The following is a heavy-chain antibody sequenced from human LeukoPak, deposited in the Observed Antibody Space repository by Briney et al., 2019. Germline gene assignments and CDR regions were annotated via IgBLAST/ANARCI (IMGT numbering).Heavy chain of an antibody. J-gene: IGHJ3*02. Sequence: AASVKVSCKDSGYTFTGYYIHWVRQAPGQGLEWMGWINPNSGGTNYAQKFQGWVTMTRDTSISTAYMELRRLRSDDTAVYYCARTYYYDSSGANDAFDIWGQGTMVTVSS. CDR1: GYTFTGYY. V-gene: IGHV1-2*04. CDR2: INPNSGGT. D-gene: IGHD3-22*01. CDR3: ARTYYYDSSGANDAFDI.